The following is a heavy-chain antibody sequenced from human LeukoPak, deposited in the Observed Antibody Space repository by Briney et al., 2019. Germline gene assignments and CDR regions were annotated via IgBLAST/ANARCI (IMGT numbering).Heavy chain of an antibody. Sequence: SETLSLTCTVSGGSISSYYWSWIRQPPGKGLEWIGYIYYSGSTNYNPSLKSRVTISVDTSKNQFSLKLSSVTAEDTAVYYCARDLSYGSGTYYYYGMDVWGQGTTVTVSS. V-gene: IGHV4-59*01. D-gene: IGHD3-10*01. CDR2: IYYSGST. J-gene: IGHJ6*02. CDR1: GGSISSYY. CDR3: ARDLSYGSGTYYYYGMDV.